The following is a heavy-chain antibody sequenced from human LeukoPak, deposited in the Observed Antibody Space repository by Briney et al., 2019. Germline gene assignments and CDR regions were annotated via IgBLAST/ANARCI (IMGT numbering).Heavy chain of an antibody. CDR3: ARGSIPTQNWFDP. Sequence: PSETLSLTCTVSGGSINNYFWNWIRQPPGKGLEWIGYMYYTGSSSYSPSLKSRGTISVDTSKNQFSLKLSSVTTADTAIYYCARGSIPTQNWFDPWGQGTPVTVSS. V-gene: IGHV4-59*01. J-gene: IGHJ5*02. D-gene: IGHD2-2*01. CDR1: GGSINNYF. CDR2: MYYTGSS.